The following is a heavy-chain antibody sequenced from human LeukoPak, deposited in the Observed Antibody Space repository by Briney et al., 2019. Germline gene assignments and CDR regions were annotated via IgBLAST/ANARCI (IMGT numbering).Heavy chain of an antibody. CDR1: GFTFSSYA. CDR3: AREERDYYGSGSYLY. CDR2: INWNGGST. J-gene: IGHJ4*02. V-gene: IGHV3-20*04. Sequence: GGSLRLSCAASGFTFSSYAMSWVRQAPGKGLEWVSGINWNGGSTGYADSVKGRFTISRDNAKNSLYLQMNSLRAEDTALYYCAREERDYYGSGSYLYWGQGTLVTVSS. D-gene: IGHD3-10*01.